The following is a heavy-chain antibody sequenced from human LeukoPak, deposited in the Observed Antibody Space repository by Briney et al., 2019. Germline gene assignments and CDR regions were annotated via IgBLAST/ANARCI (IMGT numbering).Heavy chain of an antibody. CDR2: IYWDDDK. J-gene: IGHJ4*02. CDR3: ARQKGDY. CDR1: GFSLSTSGVG. V-gene: IGHV2-5*02. Sequence: SGPTRVKPTQTLTLTCTFSGFSLSTSGVGVGSIRQPPGKALEWLALIYWDDDKRYSPSLKSRLTITKDTSKNQVVITMTNMDPVDTATYYCARQKGDYWGQGTLVTVSS.